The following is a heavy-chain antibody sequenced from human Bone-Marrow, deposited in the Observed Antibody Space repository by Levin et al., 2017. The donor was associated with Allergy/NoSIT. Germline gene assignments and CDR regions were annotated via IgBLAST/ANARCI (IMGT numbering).Heavy chain of an antibody. CDR2: IYYSGST. V-gene: IGHV4-59*01. Sequence: SCTVSGGSISSYYWSWIRQPPGKGLEWIGYIYYSGSTNYNPSLKSRVTISVDTSKNQFSLKLSSVTAADTAVYYCARESGAAGTNDAFDIWGQGTMVTVSS. D-gene: IGHD6-13*01. J-gene: IGHJ3*02. CDR3: ARESGAAGTNDAFDI. CDR1: GGSISSYY.